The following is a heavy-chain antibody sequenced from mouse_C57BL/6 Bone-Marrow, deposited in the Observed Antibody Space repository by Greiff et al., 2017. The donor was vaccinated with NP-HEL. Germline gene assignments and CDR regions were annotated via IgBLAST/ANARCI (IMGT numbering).Heavy chain of an antibody. CDR1: GYTFTGYW. V-gene: IGHV1-9*01. CDR3: ARVPITTVPPWYFDV. CDR2: ILPGSGST. J-gene: IGHJ1*03. D-gene: IGHD1-1*01. Sequence: QVQLQQSGAELMKPGASVKLSCKATGYTFTGYWIEWVKQRPGHGLEWIGEILPGSGSTNYNEKFKGKATFTADKSSNTAYMQRSSLTTEDAAIYYSARVPITTVPPWYFDVWGTGTTVTVSS.